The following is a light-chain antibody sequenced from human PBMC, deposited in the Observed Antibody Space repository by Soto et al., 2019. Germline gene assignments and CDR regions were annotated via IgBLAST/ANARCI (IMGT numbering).Light chain of an antibody. CDR3: QQYDNWPPPIT. J-gene: IGKJ5*01. CDR2: GAS. V-gene: IGKV3-15*01. Sequence: EIVMTQSPGTLSVSPGERATLSCRASQSVGTNLAWYQQKPGQAPRLLIYGASTRATDIPARFSASGSGTEFTRTIRSLQSEDFVVYYCQQYDNWPPPITFGQGTRLEIK. CDR1: QSVGTN.